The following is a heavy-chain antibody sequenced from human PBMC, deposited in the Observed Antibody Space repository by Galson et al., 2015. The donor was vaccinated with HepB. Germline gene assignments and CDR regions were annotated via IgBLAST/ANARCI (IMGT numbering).Heavy chain of an antibody. Sequence: ETLSLTCAVYGGSFRGYYWTWIRQPPGKGLEWIGEINHSGSTNYNPSLKSRVTISVDTSKSQFSLKLNSSPAADTAVFYCARGPRSSPLLRGYYYYYMDVWGKGTTVTVSS. J-gene: IGHJ6*03. V-gene: IGHV4-34*01. CDR1: GGSFRGYY. CDR2: INHSGST. D-gene: IGHD3-10*01. CDR3: ARGPRSSPLLRGYYYYYMDV.